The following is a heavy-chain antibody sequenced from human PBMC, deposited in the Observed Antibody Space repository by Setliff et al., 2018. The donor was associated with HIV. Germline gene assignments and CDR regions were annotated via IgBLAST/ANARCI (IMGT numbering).Heavy chain of an antibody. J-gene: IGHJ3*02. CDR1: GGTFSSYA. Sequence: SVTVSCKASGGTFSSYAINWVRQAPGQGLEWMGGIIPIFGTANYAQKFQGRLTIPADESLTTAYMELRSLTSEDTAVYYCARPTTEDDYYDSSGYLSGAFDIWGQGTMVTVSS. V-gene: IGHV1-69*13. CDR3: ARPTTEDDYYDSSGYLSGAFDI. CDR2: IIPIFGTA. D-gene: IGHD3-22*01.